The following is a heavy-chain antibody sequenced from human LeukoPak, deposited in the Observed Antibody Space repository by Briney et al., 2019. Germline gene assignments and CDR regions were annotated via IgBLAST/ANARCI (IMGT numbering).Heavy chain of an antibody. V-gene: IGHV3-21*01. D-gene: IGHD6-13*01. CDR3: ARPPAYSSSWYDPRYYYYMDV. Sequence: GGSLRLSCAASGFTFSSYSMNWVRQAPGKGLEWVSSISSSSSYIYYADSVKGRFTISRDNAKNSLYLQMNSLRAEDTAVYYCARPPAYSSSWYDPRYYYYMDVWGKGTTVTVSS. CDR2: ISSSSSYI. J-gene: IGHJ6*03. CDR1: GFTFSSYS.